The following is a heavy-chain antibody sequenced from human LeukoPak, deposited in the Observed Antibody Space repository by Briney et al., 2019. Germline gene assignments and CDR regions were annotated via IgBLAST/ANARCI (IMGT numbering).Heavy chain of an antibody. CDR1: GFTFSSYS. CDR2: ISDSDGST. D-gene: IGHD1-7*01. V-gene: IGHV3-23*01. CDR3: TKGRGGNYPYYFDY. Sequence: PGGSLRLSCAASGFTFSSYSMNWVRQAPGKGLEWVSTISDSDGSTSYADSVKGRFTISRDNAKNTLYLQMNSLRVEDTAVYYCTKGRGGNYPYYFDYWGQGSLVAVSS. J-gene: IGHJ4*02.